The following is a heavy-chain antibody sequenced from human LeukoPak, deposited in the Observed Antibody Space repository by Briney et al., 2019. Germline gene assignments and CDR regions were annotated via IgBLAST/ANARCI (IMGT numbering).Heavy chain of an antibody. CDR3: ATPYRPYYYDSSGYYCNAFDI. D-gene: IGHD3-22*01. CDR2: ISWNSGSI. V-gene: IGHV3-9*01. Sequence: GGSLRLSCAASGFTFDDYAMHWVRQAPGKGLEWVSGISWNSGSIGYADSVKGRFTISRDNAKNSLYLQMNSLRAEDTAVYYCATPYRPYYYDSSGYYCNAFDIWGQGTMVTVSS. CDR1: GFTFDDYA. J-gene: IGHJ3*02.